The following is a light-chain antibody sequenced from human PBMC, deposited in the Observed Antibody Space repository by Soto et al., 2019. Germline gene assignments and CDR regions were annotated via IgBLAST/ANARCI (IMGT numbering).Light chain of an antibody. J-gene: IGLJ1*01. V-gene: IGLV2-8*01. CDR2: EVT. Sequence: QSVLTQPPSASGSPGQSVTIPCTGTSSDVGGYNYVSWYQQHPGKAPKVIIYEVTKRPSGVPDRFSGSKSGNTASLTVSGLQAEDEADYCTSYAGSNNLGVFGTGTKLTVL. CDR3: TSYAGSNNLGV. CDR1: SSDVGGYNY.